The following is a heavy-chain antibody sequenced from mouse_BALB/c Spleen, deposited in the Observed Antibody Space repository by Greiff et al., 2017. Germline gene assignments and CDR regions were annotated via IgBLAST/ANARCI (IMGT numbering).Heavy chain of an antibody. Sequence: EVQLQQSGAELVKPGASVKLSSTASGFNIKDTYMHWVKQRPEQGLEWIGRIDPANGNTKYDPKFQGKATITADTSSNTAYMQLSSLTSEDTAVYYGVSEGLPYYAMDYWGQGTSVTVSS. CDR2: IDPANGNT. V-gene: IGHV14-3*02. CDR3: VSEGLPYYAMDY. CDR1: GFNIKDTY. D-gene: IGHD2-2*01. J-gene: IGHJ4*01.